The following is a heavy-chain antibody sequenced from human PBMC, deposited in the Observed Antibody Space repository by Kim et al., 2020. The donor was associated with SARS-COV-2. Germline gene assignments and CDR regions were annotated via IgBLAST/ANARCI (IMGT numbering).Heavy chain of an antibody. CDR1: GGSFSGYY. CDR3: ARGLNGGNYGRYYYYGMDV. D-gene: IGHD4-4*01. Sequence: SETLSLTCAVYGGSFSGYYWSWIRQPPGKGLEWIGEINHSGSTNYNPSLKSRVTISVDTSKNQFSLKLSSVTAADTAVYYCARGLNGGNYGRYYYYGMDVWGQGTTVTVSS. CDR2: INHSGST. J-gene: IGHJ6*02. V-gene: IGHV4-34*01.